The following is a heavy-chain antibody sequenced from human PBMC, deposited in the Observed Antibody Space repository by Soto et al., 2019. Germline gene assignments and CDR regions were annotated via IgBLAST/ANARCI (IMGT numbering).Heavy chain of an antibody. CDR1: GLTFEHSG. D-gene: IGHD3-10*01. J-gene: IGHJ4*02. CDR3: HAAGSGTEFF. CDR2: VRWDSNTI. Sequence: DVQLVESGGDLVQPGRSLRLSCVASGLTFEHSGMHWVRQAPGQGLAWVAGVRWDSNTIAYADSVKGRFAISRDNARKSLSLQMSSLRTEDTALYYGHAAGSGTEFFWGPGTHFTVSS. V-gene: IGHV3-9*01.